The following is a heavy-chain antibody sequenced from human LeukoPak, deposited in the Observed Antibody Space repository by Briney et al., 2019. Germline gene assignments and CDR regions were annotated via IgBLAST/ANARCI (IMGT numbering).Heavy chain of an antibody. J-gene: IGHJ4*02. V-gene: IGHV4-34*01. CDR2: INHRGDT. D-gene: IGHD3-10*01. CDR3: ARRVEWVGELFHY. CDR1: GGSFSDYY. Sequence: SETLSLTCGVSGGSFSDYYWGWIRQPPGKGLEWIGDINHRGDTNFNPSLKSRIGISIDPSKNQFSLKMDSVTAADTAVYYCARRVEWVGELFHYWGQGALVTVSA.